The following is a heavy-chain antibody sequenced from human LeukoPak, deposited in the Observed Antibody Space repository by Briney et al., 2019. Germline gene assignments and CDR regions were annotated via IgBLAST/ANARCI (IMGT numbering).Heavy chain of an antibody. J-gene: IGHJ4*02. CDR3: ARGTGAWTAIDY. V-gene: IGHV1-18*01. CDR1: GYTLTSHP. CDR2: ISGFSGNT. Sequence: ASVTVSCKASGYTLTSHPITWVRQAPGQGLEWMGWISGFSGNTNYAQTLQGRVTMTIETSTDTAYMELTSLRSDDTATYFCARGTGAWTAIDYWGQGTLVTVSS. D-gene: IGHD3/OR15-3a*01.